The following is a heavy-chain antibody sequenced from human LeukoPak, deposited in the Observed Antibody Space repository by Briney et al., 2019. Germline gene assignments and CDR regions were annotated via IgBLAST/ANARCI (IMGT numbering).Heavy chain of an antibody. J-gene: IGHJ4*02. D-gene: IGHD5-12*01. CDR3: EKDFPFRDSGYDGCDY. CDR2: IRYDGTNK. V-gene: IGHV3-30*02. Sequence: GGSLRLSCAASGFIFSNFAMHWVRQAPGKGLEWVAFIRYDGTNKYYADSMKGRFTISRDNSKNTLYLQMNSLRREDTAVYYCEKDFPFRDSGYDGCDYWGQATLVTVSS. CDR1: GFIFSNFA.